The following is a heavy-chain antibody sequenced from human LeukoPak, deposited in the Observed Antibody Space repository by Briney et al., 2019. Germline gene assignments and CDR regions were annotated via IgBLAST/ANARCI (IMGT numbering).Heavy chain of an antibody. D-gene: IGHD5-12*01. V-gene: IGHV3-30*04. Sequence: GRSLRLSCAASGFTFSSYAMHWVRQAPGKGLEWVAVISYDGSNKYYADSVKGRFTISRDNSKNTLYLQMNSLRAEDTAVYYCARDLLGGGYDHYYYGMDVWGQGTTVTVSS. CDR2: ISYDGSNK. CDR3: ARDLLGGGYDHYYYGMDV. J-gene: IGHJ6*02. CDR1: GFTFSSYA.